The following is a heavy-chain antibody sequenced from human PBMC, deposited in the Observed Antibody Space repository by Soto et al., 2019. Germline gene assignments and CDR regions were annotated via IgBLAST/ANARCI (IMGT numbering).Heavy chain of an antibody. CDR2: IDPSDSYT. Sequence: GGSLQISCKGSGYSFTSYWISCVRQMPGKGLEWIGMIDPSDSYTNYSPSFQGHVTISADKSISTAYLQWSSLKASDTAMYYCASDSSLRCSSTSCYQDYYYGMDVPGQATTVTVSS. CDR3: ASDSSLRCSSTSCYQDYYYGMDV. J-gene: IGHJ6*02. D-gene: IGHD2-2*01. CDR1: GYSFTSYW. V-gene: IGHV5-10-1*01.